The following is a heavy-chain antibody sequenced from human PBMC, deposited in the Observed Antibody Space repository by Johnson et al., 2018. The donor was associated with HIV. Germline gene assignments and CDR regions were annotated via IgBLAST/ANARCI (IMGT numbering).Heavy chain of an antibody. CDR1: GFTFSTYC. CDR2: IHADGGPT. Sequence: VQLVEYGGGLVQPGGSLRLSCAASGFTFSTYCMPWVRHTPGKGLVWVSRIHADGGPTSYADSVKGRYTLSRDNAKNTLYLQMISRRAQDTALYYCVRRPFGAAPGADAFDIWGQGTLVTVSS. D-gene: IGHD6-13*01. CDR3: VRRPFGAAPGADAFDI. V-gene: IGHV3-74*02. J-gene: IGHJ3*02.